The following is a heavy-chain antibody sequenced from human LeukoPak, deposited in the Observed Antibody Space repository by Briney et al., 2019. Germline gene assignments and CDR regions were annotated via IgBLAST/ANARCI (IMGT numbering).Heavy chain of an antibody. Sequence: SETLSLTCTVSGGSINSGDYYWSWIRQPPGKGLEWIGYIYYSGSTYYNPSLKSRVTISVDTSKNQFSLKMSSVTAADTAVYYCASYYDSSSYTDNFDYWGQGTLVTVSS. J-gene: IGHJ4*02. CDR2: IYYSGST. D-gene: IGHD3-22*01. CDR1: GGSINSGDYY. CDR3: ASYYDSSSYTDNFDY. V-gene: IGHV4-30-4*01.